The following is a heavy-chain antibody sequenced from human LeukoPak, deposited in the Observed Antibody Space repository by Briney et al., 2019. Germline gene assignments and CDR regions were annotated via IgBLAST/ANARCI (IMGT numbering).Heavy chain of an antibody. D-gene: IGHD5-24*01. J-gene: IGHJ3*02. CDR2: ISSSGSTI. V-gene: IGHV3-48*03. CDR3: AKAGVELATISPFDI. Sequence: GGSLRLSCAASGFTFSSYEMNWVRQAPGKGLEWVSYISSSGSTIYYADSVKGRFTISRDNSKNTLYLQMNSLRAEDTAVYYCAKAGVELATISPFDIWGQGTMVTVSS. CDR1: GFTFSSYE.